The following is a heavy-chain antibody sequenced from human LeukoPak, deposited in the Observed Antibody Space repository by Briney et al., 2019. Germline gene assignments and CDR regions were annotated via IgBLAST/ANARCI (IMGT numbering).Heavy chain of an antibody. J-gene: IGHJ3*02. CDR1: GGSISSGDYY. Sequence: SETLSLTCTVSGGSISSGDYYWSWIRQPPGKGLEWIGYIYYSGSTYYNPSLKSRVTISVDTSKNQFSLKLSSVTAADTAVYYCARERGYSYGVLFDIWGQGTMVTVSS. D-gene: IGHD5-18*01. CDR3: ARERGYSYGVLFDI. CDR2: IYYSGST. V-gene: IGHV4-30-4*02.